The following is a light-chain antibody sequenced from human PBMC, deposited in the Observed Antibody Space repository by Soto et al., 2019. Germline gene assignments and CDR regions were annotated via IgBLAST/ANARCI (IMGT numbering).Light chain of an antibody. J-gene: IGKJ2*01. V-gene: IGKV4-1*01. CDR3: HQYFSSPFT. CDR1: QSVLYSSNNENY. CDR2: WAS. Sequence: DIVMTQSPDSLAVSLGERATINCKSSQSVLYSSNNENYLAWYQQKPGQPPKLLIYWASTRESGVPDRFSGSGSGTDFTLTISSLQTEDVAVYYCHQYFSSPFTFGQGTKLEIK.